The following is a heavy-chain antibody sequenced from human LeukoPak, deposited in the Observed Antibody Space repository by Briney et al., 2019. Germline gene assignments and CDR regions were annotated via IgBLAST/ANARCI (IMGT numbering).Heavy chain of an antibody. V-gene: IGHV3-23*01. CDR1: GFTFSSYA. J-gene: IGHJ5*02. Sequence: PGGSLRLSCAASGFTFSSYAMSWVRQAPGKGLEWVSAISGSGGSTYYADSVKGRFTISRDNSKNTLYLQMNSLRAKDTAVYYCAKDRSSGSVLFSPKRFDPWGQGTLVTVSS. CDR2: ISGSGGST. D-gene: IGHD6-19*01. CDR3: AKDRSSGSVLFSPKRFDP.